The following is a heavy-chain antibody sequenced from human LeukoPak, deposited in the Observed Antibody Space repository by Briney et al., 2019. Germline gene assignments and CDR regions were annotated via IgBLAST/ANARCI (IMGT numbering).Heavy chain of an antibody. V-gene: IGHV1-69*04. Sequence: SVKVSCKASGGTFSSYAIGWVRQAPGQGLEWMGRIIPILGIANYAQKFQGRVTITADKSTSTAYMELSSLRSEDTAVYYCARSPTWNDVCFHYWGQGTLVTVSS. CDR1: GGTFSSYA. CDR2: IIPILGIA. D-gene: IGHD1-1*01. J-gene: IGHJ4*02. CDR3: ARSPTWNDVCFHY.